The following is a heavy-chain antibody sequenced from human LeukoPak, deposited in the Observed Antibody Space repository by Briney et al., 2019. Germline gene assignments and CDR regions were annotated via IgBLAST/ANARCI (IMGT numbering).Heavy chain of an antibody. Sequence: SETLSLTCTVSGGSISSYYWSWIRQPAGKGLEWIGRIYTSGSTNYNPSLKSRVTMSVDTSKNQFSLKLSSVTAADTAVYCCARGYRYCSSTSCYAHWYFDLWGRGTLVTVSS. CDR1: GGSISSYY. D-gene: IGHD2-2*01. V-gene: IGHV4-4*07. CDR2: IYTSGST. CDR3: ARGYRYCSSTSCYAHWYFDL. J-gene: IGHJ2*01.